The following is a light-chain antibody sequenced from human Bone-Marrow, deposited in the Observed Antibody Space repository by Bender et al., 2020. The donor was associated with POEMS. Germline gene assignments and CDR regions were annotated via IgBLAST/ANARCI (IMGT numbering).Light chain of an antibody. CDR3: CSYANTNVIGVV. CDR1: SSDVGGYDF. J-gene: IGLJ2*01. V-gene: IGLV2-14*03. Sequence: QSALTQPASVSGSPGQSITISCTGTSSDVGGYDFVSWYQQHPGRAPKLLIYDVTYRPSGVSDRFSASKSGNTASLTISGLQTEDEADYYCCSYANTNVIGVVFGGGTKLTVL. CDR2: DVT.